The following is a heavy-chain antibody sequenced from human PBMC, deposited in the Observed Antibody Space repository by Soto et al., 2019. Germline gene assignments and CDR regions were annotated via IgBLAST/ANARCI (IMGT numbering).Heavy chain of an antibody. CDR1: GGSISSEDYY. V-gene: IGHV4-30-4*01. Sequence: QVQLQESGPGLVKPSQTLSLTCTVSGGSISSEDYYWGWISKPPGKVLEWIAYMYYSGSTYYDPSLKSRVAISVYTSKNQFSLKLSSVTAADTAVYYCAMGEGYALDVWGQGTTVTVSS. CDR3: AMGEGYALDV. D-gene: IGHD1-26*01. CDR2: MYYSGST. J-gene: IGHJ6*02.